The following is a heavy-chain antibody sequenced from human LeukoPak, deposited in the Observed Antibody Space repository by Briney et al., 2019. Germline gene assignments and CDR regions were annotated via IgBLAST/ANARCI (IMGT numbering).Heavy chain of an antibody. CDR1: GGSISSYY. CDR3: ATLDYYGSGSYYNY. J-gene: IGHJ4*02. V-gene: IGHV4-4*07. D-gene: IGHD3-10*01. Sequence: SETLSLTCTVSGGSISSYYWSWIRQPAGKGLEWIGRIYTSGSTNYNPSLKSRVTMSVDTSKNQFSLKLSSVTAADTAVYYCATLDYYGSGSYYNYWGQGTLVTVSS. CDR2: IYTSGST.